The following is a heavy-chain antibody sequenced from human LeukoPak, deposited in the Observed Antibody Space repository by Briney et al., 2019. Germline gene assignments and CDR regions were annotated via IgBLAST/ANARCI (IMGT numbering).Heavy chain of an antibody. CDR1: GGSISPYY. CDR3: ARGYYDFWSGPQTAAFDI. CDR2: IYSSAST. V-gene: IGHV4-59*08. J-gene: IGHJ3*02. Sequence: SETLTLTCTVSGGSISPYYRNWYRQPPGKGLEWVGYIYSSASTNYNPSLKSRVTISLDTSKNQFSLKLTSVTAADTAVYYCARGYYDFWSGPQTAAFDIWGQGTMVTVSS. D-gene: IGHD3-3*01.